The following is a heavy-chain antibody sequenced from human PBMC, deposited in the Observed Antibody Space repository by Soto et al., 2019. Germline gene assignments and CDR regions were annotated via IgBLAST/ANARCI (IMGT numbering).Heavy chain of an antibody. D-gene: IGHD1-7*01. CDR1: GDSVTSSSAS. V-gene: IGHV6-1*01. CDR2: NYYSSRWSN. J-gene: IGHJ6*03. Sequence: PSQTLSLTCAISGDSVTSSSASLNWIRVSPSRGLEWLARNYYSSRWSNDYAVSVRSRITVNPDTSKNQFSMQLTSVTPEDAAVYYCAGTTSHQWYYMDVWGKGTTGTVSS. CDR3: AGTTSHQWYYMDV.